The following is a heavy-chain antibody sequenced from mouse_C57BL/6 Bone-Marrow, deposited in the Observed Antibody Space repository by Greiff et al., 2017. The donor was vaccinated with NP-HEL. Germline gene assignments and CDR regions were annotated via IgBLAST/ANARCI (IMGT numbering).Heavy chain of an antibody. D-gene: IGHD2-5*01. J-gene: IGHJ1*03. CDR1: GYTFTSYG. CDR2: IYPRSGNT. V-gene: IGHV1-81*01. Sequence: VQLQQSGAELARPGASVKLSCKASGYTFTSYGISWVKQRTGQGLEWIGEIYPRSGNTYYNEKFKGKATLTADKSSSTAYMELRSLTSEDSAVYFCARRVYYSKDWYFDVWGTGTTVTVSS. CDR3: ARRVYYSKDWYFDV.